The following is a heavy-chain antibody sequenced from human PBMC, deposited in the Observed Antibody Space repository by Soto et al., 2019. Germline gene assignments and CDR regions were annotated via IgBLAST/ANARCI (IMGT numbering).Heavy chain of an antibody. V-gene: IGHV4-34*01. CDR2: INHSGST. CDR1: GGSFSGYY. Sequence: SETLSLTCAVYGGSFSGYYWSWIRQPPGKGLEWIGEINHSGSTNYNPSLKSRVTISVDTSKNQFSLKLSSVTAADTAVYYCARGQGPAAQFDYWGQGTLVTVSS. CDR3: ARGQGPAAQFDY. J-gene: IGHJ4*02. D-gene: IGHD2-2*01.